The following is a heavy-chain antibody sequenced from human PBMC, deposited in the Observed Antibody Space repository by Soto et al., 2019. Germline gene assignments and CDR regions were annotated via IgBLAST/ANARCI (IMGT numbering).Heavy chain of an antibody. V-gene: IGHV4-38-2*01. J-gene: IGHJ4*02. D-gene: IGHD5-18*01. Sequence: SETLSLTCAVSGHSISSGFYYWGWVRQPPGKGLEWIGSIYHTESTYYNPSLKSRVTMSVDTSKNQLSLKLSSMTAADTAVYFCASYGYSYSARFFDYWGQGTRVTVSS. CDR1: GHSISSGFYY. CDR3: ASYGYSYSARFFDY. CDR2: IYHTEST.